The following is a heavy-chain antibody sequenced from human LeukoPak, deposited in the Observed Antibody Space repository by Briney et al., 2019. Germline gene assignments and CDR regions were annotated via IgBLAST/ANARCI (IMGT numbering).Heavy chain of an antibody. D-gene: IGHD3-22*01. CDR3: ARARNYYDSSDYYYEGDAFDI. CDR1: GASISGTAYY. V-gene: IGHV4-39*07. CDR2: IYYSGST. Sequence: SETLSLTCTVSGASISGTAYYWGWVRQPPRKGLEWIGNIYYSGSTNYNPSLKSRVTISVDTSKNQFSLKLSSVTAADTAVYYCARARNYYDSSDYYYEGDAFDIWGQGTMVTVSS. J-gene: IGHJ3*02.